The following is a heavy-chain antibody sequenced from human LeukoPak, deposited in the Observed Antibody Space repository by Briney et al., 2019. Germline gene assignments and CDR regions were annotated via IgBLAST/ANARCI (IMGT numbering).Heavy chain of an antibody. V-gene: IGHV3-21*01. Sequence: GGSLRLSCAASGFTFSSYSMNWVRQAPGKGLEWVSSISSSSSYIYYADSVKGRFTISRDNAKNSLYLQMNSLRAEDTAVYYCARGLRAVVTHLSNYYYYYGMDVWGQGTTVTVSS. CDR3: ARGLRAVVTHLSNYYYYYGMDV. J-gene: IGHJ6*02. CDR1: GFTFSSYS. D-gene: IGHD4-23*01. CDR2: ISSSSSYI.